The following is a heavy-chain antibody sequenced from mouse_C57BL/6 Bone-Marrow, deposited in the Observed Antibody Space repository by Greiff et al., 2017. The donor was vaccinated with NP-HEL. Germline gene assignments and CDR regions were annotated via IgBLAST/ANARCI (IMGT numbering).Heavy chain of an antibody. V-gene: IGHV1-81*01. CDR3: ARRQRGAWFAY. D-gene: IGHD6-1*01. Sequence: QVQLKESGAELARPGASVKLSCKASGYTFTSYGISWVKQRTGQGLEWIGEIYPRSGNTYYNEKFKGKATLTADKSSSTAYMELRSLTSEDSAVYFCARRQRGAWFAYWGQGTLVTVSA. CDR1: GYTFTSYG. CDR2: IYPRSGNT. J-gene: IGHJ3*01.